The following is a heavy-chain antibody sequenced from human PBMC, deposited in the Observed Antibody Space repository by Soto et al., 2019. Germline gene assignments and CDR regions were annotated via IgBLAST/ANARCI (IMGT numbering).Heavy chain of an antibody. D-gene: IGHD4-17*01. CDR2: ISDDGSTK. J-gene: IGHJ5*02. Sequence: QVQLVESGGGVVQPGRSLRLSCAASGFIFSSYAMHWVRQAPGKGLEWVAVISDDGSTKYYADSVKGRFTISRDNSKNTLYLQMNSLSADDTAVYYCTRGDPTVTLSVFDPWGQGTLVTVSS. V-gene: IGHV3-30-3*01. CDR3: TRGDPTVTLSVFDP. CDR1: GFIFSSYA.